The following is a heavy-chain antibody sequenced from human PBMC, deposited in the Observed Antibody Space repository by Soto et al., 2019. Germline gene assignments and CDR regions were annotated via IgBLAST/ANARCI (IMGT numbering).Heavy chain of an antibody. Sequence: EVHLLKSGGGLVQRGGSLRLSCTASGFPFSRYVMSWVRQAPGKGLEWVSGISGGGSNTFYADSVKGRFTISRDNSKNTLLLQMNSLGAEDTAVYYCAKDSNKYSSSLRGRYFDYWGQGIGVTVSS. J-gene: IGHJ4*02. CDR1: GFPFSRYV. CDR3: AKDSNKYSSSLRGRYFDY. V-gene: IGHV3-23*01. CDR2: ISGGGSNT. D-gene: IGHD4-4*01.